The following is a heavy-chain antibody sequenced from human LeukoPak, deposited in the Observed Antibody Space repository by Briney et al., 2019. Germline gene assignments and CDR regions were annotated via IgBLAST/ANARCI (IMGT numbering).Heavy chain of an antibody. D-gene: IGHD3-10*01. CDR1: GGSISNYY. V-gene: IGHV4-59*01. Sequence: SETLSLTCTVSGGSISNYYWSWIRQPPGKGLEWIGYIYYSGSTYYNPSLKSRVTISVDTSKNQFSRKMSSVIAADTAMYYCAREGYGDYGSGSYYSQGLDYWGQGTLVTVSS. J-gene: IGHJ4*02. CDR2: IYYSGST. CDR3: AREGYGDYGSGSYYSQGLDY.